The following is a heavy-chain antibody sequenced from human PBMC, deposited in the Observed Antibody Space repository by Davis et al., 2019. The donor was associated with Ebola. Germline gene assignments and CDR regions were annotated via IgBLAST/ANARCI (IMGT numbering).Heavy chain of an antibody. CDR1: GFTFSSYA. Sequence: GESLKISCSASGFTFSSYAMHWVRQAPGKGLEYVSAISSNGGSTYYADSVKGRFTISRDNSKNTLYLQMNSLRAEDTAVYYCAVRGRDYWGQGALVTVSS. CDR3: AVRGRDY. CDR2: ISSNGGST. J-gene: IGHJ4*02. D-gene: IGHD3-10*01. V-gene: IGHV3-64*04.